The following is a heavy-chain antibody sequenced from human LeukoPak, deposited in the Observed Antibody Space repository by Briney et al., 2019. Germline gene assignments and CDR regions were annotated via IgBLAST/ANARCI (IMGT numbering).Heavy chain of an antibody. V-gene: IGHV2-5*02. CDR1: GFSLSTSGVG. D-gene: IGHD2-21*02. J-gene: IGHJ4*02. Sequence: SGPTLVNPTQTLTLTCTFSGFSLSTSGVGVGWIRQPPGKALEWLTLIYWDDDKRYSPSLKSRLTITKDTSKNQVVLTMTNMDPVDTATYYCAHKQNSYCGGDCYSRPGFDYWGQGTLVTVSS. CDR3: AHKQNSYCGGDCYSRPGFDY. CDR2: IYWDDDK.